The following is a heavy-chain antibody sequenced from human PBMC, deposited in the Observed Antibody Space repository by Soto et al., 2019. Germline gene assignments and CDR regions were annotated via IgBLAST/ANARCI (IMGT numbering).Heavy chain of an antibody. J-gene: IGHJ4*02. CDR2: IYYSGST. D-gene: IGHD5-18*01. Sequence: QVQLQESGPGLVKPSQTLSLTCTVSGGSISSGDYYWSWIRQPPGKGLEWIGYIYYSGSTYYNPSLKCRLTISVDRSKTHFSLRLSSVTAADPAVYYCASSRYGYIFYDYWGQGTLVTVSS. CDR1: GGSISSGDYY. V-gene: IGHV4-30-4*01. CDR3: ASSRYGYIFYDY.